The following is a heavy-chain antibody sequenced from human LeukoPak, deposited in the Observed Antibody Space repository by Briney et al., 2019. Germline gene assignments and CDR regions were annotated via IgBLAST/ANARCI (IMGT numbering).Heavy chain of an antibody. Sequence: GESLRLSCVASGFGFSNNWVGWVRQAPGKGLEWVSSISSSSSYIYYADSVKGRFTISRDNAKNSLYLQMNSLRAEDTAVYYCTIVVVPAAAGDVWGKGTTVTVSS. D-gene: IGHD2-2*01. J-gene: IGHJ6*04. CDR2: ISSSSSYI. CDR3: TIVVVPAAAGDV. V-gene: IGHV3-21*01. CDR1: GFGFSNNW.